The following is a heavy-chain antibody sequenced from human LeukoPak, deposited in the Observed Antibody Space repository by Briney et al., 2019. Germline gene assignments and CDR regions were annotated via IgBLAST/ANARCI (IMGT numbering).Heavy chain of an antibody. V-gene: IGHV3-11*04. J-gene: IGHJ4*02. Sequence: GGSLRLSCAASGFTFSDYYMSWIRQAPGKGLEWVSYISSSGSTIYYADSVKGRFTISRDNAKNSLYLQMNSLRAEDTAVYYCARETPYYYDSSGHLDYWGQGTLVTVSS. CDR1: GFTFSDYY. D-gene: IGHD3-22*01. CDR2: ISSSGSTI. CDR3: ARETPYYYDSSGHLDY.